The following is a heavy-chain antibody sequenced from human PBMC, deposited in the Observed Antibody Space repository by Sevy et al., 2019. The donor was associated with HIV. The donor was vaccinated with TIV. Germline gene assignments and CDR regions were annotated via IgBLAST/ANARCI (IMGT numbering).Heavy chain of an antibody. D-gene: IGHD3-22*01. CDR2: ISTTGDT. CDR3: ARVVYYYDRTAPRVAQTRFDP. V-gene: IGHV3-13*01. J-gene: IGHJ5*02. Sequence: GGSLRLSCAASGFTFSSYDMHWVRQATGGGLEWVSGISTTGDTFYLGSVKGRFIISRENAKNSFYLQMNSLRAGDTAVYYCARVVYYYDRTAPRVAQTRFDPWGQGTLVTVSS. CDR1: GFTFSSYD.